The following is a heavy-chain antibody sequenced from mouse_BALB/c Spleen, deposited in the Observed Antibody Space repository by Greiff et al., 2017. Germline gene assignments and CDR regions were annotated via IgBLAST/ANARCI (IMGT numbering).Heavy chain of an antibody. J-gene: IGHJ4*01. V-gene: IGHV1-4*02. CDR2: INPSSGYT. CDR1: GYTFTSYT. Sequence: VQLQQSAAELARPGASVKMSCKASGYTFTSYTMHWVKQRPGQGLEWIGYINPSSGYTEYNQKFKDKTTLTADKSSSTAYMQLSSLTSEDSAVYYCARRGDYVAMDYWGQGTSVTVSA. CDR3: ARRGDYVAMDY.